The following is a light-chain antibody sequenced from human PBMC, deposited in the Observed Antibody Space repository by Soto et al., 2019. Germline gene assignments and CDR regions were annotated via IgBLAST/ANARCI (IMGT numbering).Light chain of an antibody. Sequence: QSVLTQPASVSGSPGQSITISCTGTSSDVGGYNYVSWYQQHPGKAPKLMIYEVSNRPSGVSNRFSGSKSGNTAPLTISGLQAEDEADYYCSSYTSSSTLPYVFGTGTKLTVL. J-gene: IGLJ1*01. CDR2: EVS. CDR1: SSDVGGYNY. CDR3: SSYTSSSTLPYV. V-gene: IGLV2-14*01.